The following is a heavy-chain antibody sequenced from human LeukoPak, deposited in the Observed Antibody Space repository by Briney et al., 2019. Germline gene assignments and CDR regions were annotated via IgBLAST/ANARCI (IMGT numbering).Heavy chain of an antibody. CDR2: IKEGGSER. Sequence: PGGSLRLSCAASGFTFSSYGMTWVRQAPGKGLEWVANIKEGGSERYYVDSVKGRFTISRDNAKNSSVYLQMSSLRAEDTAMYYCARYLYDSRSFDYWGQGTLVTVSS. J-gene: IGHJ4*02. V-gene: IGHV3-7*05. D-gene: IGHD3-22*01. CDR1: GFTFSSYG. CDR3: ARYLYDSRSFDY.